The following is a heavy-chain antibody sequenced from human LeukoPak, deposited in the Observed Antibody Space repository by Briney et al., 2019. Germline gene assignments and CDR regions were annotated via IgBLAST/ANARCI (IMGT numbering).Heavy chain of an antibody. CDR2: ISWNSGSI. CDR1: GFTFDDYA. D-gene: IGHD2-15*01. Sequence: GRSLRLSCAASGFTFDDYAMHWVRQAPGKGLEWVSGISWNSGSIGYADSVKGRFTISRDNAKNSLYLQMNSLRAEDTALYYCAKDMAVAATRGYYYYYGMDVWGKGTTVTVSS. J-gene: IGHJ6*04. CDR3: AKDMAVAATRGYYYYYGMDV. V-gene: IGHV3-9*01.